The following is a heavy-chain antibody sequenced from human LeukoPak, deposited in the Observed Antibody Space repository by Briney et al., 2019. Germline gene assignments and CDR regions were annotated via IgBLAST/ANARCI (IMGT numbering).Heavy chain of an antibody. CDR2: IYYSGST. CDR1: GGSISSYY. J-gene: IGHJ4*02. Sequence: SETLSLTCTVSGGSISSYYWSWLRQPPGKGLEWIGYIYYSGSTNYNPSLKSRVTISVDTSKNQFSLKLSSVTAADTAVYYCARERNYYDSSGYPLRDFDYWGQGTLVTVSS. D-gene: IGHD3-22*01. CDR3: ARERNYYDSSGYPLRDFDY. V-gene: IGHV4-59*01.